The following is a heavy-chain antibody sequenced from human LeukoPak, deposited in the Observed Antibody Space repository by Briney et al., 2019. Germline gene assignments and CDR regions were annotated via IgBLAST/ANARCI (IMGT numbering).Heavy chain of an antibody. Sequence: GGSLRLSCAASGSTFSSYWMNWVRQAPGKGLVWVSRIASDGSSITYADSVKGRFSISRDNAKNTLYLQMNSLRVEDTAVYYCARGRPHGNDYWGQGTLVTVSS. CDR3: ARGRPHGNDY. CDR1: GSTFSSYW. J-gene: IGHJ4*02. V-gene: IGHV3-74*01. CDR2: IASDGSSI. D-gene: IGHD4-23*01.